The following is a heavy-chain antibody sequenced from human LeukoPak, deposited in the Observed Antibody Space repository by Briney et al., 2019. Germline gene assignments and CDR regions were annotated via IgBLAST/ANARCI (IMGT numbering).Heavy chain of an antibody. D-gene: IGHD2-2*01. CDR1: GFTFSSYW. CDR3: ARRIYCISSSCSINLDTFDI. Sequence: GGSLRLSCAASGFTFSSYWMNWVRQAPGKGLEWVANIKKDGGEMYYVESVKGRFTISRDNAKNSLYLQMNSLRAEDTAVYYCARRIYCISSSCSINLDTFDIWGQGTTVTVSS. J-gene: IGHJ3*02. CDR2: IKKDGGEM. V-gene: IGHV3-7*01.